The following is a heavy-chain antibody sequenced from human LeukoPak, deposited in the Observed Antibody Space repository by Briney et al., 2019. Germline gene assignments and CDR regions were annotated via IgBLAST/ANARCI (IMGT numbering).Heavy chain of an antibody. CDR2: ISGSGGST. CDR3: ATHLGSGTSFDD. V-gene: IGHV3-23*01. Sequence: GGSLRLSCAASGFTFSSFAMTWVRQAPGKGLEWVSSISGSGGSTYYADSVQGRFTISRDNSKNTLYLQMNSLRAEDTAVYYCATHLGSGTSFDDWGQGTLVTVSS. J-gene: IGHJ4*02. CDR1: GFTFSSFA. D-gene: IGHD3-10*01.